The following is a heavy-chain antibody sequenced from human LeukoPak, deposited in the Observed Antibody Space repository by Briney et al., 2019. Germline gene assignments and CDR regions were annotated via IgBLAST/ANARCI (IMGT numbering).Heavy chain of an antibody. Sequence: GSLRLSCAASGFTFRNAWMSWVRQAPGKGLGWVSSISSSSSYIYYADSVRGRFTISRDNAKNSLYLQMNSLRAEDTAVYYCARGRDGSQSPIDDWGQGTLVTVSS. CDR1: GFTFRNAW. V-gene: IGHV3-21*01. CDR2: ISSSSSYI. J-gene: IGHJ4*02. D-gene: IGHD5-24*01. CDR3: ARGRDGSQSPIDD.